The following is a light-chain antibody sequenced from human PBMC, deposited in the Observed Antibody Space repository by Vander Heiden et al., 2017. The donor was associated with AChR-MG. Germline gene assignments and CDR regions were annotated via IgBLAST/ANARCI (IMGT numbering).Light chain of an antibody. CDR1: SSDVGGYNY. Sequence: QSALTQPASVSGSPGQSITISCTGTSSDVGGYNYVSWYQQHPGEAPKLMIFDVSNRTSGVSNRFSGSKSGNTASLTISELQAEDEADYYCSSFTSSSTLIFGGGTKLTVL. J-gene: IGLJ2*01. V-gene: IGLV2-14*03. CDR3: SSFTSSSTLI. CDR2: DVS.